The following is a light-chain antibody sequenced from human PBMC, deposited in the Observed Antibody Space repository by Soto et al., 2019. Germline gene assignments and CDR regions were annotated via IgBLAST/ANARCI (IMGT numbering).Light chain of an antibody. CDR2: PLS. J-gene: IGKJ1*01. CDR3: MQRIEFPWT. V-gene: IGKV2-40*01. Sequence: DIVMTQTPLSLPVAPGEPASISCRSSQSLLDSDDGKTYLDWYLQKPGQSPQLLIYPLSYRASGVPDRFSGSGSRTDFTLKISRVEAEDVGVYYCMQRIEFPWTFGQGTRVELK. CDR1: QSLLDSDDGKTY.